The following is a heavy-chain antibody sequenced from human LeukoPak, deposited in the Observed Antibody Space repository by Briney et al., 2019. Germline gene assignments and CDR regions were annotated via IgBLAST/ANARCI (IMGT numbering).Heavy chain of an antibody. CDR2: ISYYGRDK. CDR3: ARDRVRIASYYFDS. D-gene: IGHD6-13*01. V-gene: IGHV3-30*04. Sequence: PGGSLTLSCAASGFSFSSYAIHWVRQAPGKGLEWVAGISYYGRDKHHVDSVKGRFIISRDNSKHTLYLQMNSLRAEDTAVYYCARDRVRIASYYFDSWGQGTLVTVSS. J-gene: IGHJ4*02. CDR1: GFSFSSYA.